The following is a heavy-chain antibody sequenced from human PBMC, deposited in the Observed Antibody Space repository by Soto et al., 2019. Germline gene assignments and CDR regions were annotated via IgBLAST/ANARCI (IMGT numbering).Heavy chain of an antibody. CDR1: AGSIISGDYY. D-gene: IGHD3-10*01. J-gene: IGHJ6*02. CDR3: AREATGYGMYV. CDR2: IYSSGST. Sequence: QVQLQESGPGLVKPSQTLSLTCTVSAGSIISGDYYWSWIRQPPGQGLEWIGYIYSSGSTYYDPSRKSRVTISVDPAQNQFSRKPSTVTAADTAVYYCAREATGYGMYVWGQGTTVTVSS. V-gene: IGHV4-30-4*01.